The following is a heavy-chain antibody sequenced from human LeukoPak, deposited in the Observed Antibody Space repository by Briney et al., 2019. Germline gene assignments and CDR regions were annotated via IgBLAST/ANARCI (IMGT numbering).Heavy chain of an antibody. CDR1: GGSFSGYY. V-gene: IGHV4-34*01. CDR2: INHSGST. CDR3: ARDAFYAFDI. Sequence: SETLSLTCAVYGGSFSGYYWSWIRQPPGKGLEWIGEINHSGSTNYNPSLKSRVTISVDTSKNQFSLKLSSVTAADTAVYYCARDAFYAFDIWGQGTMVTVSS. J-gene: IGHJ3*02. D-gene: IGHD3-3*02.